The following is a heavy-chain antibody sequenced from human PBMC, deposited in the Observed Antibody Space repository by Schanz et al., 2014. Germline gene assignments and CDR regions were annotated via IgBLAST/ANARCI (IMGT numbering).Heavy chain of an antibody. D-gene: IGHD3-3*01. CDR3: ARRHQFRSGPYYYYYMDV. CDR2: INHSANT. V-gene: IGHV4-34*01. CDR1: GGSFSGYY. J-gene: IGHJ6*03. Sequence: QVQLQQWGAGLLKPSETLSLTCAVDGGSFSGYYWSWIRQSPDKGLECIGEINHSANTTYNPSLRSRVTISVDSSKKQFSLMLNSVTAADTAVYCCARRHQFRSGPYYYYYMDVWGKGTTVTVSS.